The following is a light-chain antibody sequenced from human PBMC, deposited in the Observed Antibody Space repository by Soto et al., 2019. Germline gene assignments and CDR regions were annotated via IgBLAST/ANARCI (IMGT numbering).Light chain of an antibody. CDR1: QSVVTN. CDR2: SAS. J-gene: IGKJ4*01. V-gene: IGKV3-15*01. CDR3: QQYGHWPALT. Sequence: EIVMTQSPVTLSVSPGERATLSCRASQSVVTNVAWYQQKHGQTPRLLIYSASKMAAGIADRFSGSGSGTEFTLTISSLQSEDFAVYYCQQYGHWPALTFVGGTKVEIK.